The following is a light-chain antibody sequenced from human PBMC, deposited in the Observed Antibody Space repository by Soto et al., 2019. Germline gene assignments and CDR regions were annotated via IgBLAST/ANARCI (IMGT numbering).Light chain of an antibody. CDR2: AAS. Sequence: DIQLTQSPSFLSASVGDRVTITCRASQGMSSYLAWYQQKAGKAPKLLIYAASTLQSGVPSRFSGSGSGTEFTLTISSLQPEDFATYFCQQLNSYLPLTFGRGTKVEIK. CDR1: QGMSSY. CDR3: QQLNSYLPLT. J-gene: IGKJ4*01. V-gene: IGKV1-9*01.